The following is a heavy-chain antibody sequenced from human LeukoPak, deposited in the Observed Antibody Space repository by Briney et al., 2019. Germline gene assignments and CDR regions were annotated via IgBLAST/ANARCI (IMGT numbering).Heavy chain of an antibody. Sequence: SETLSLTCTVSGGSISSYYWSWIRQPPGKGLEWIGSIYYSGSTYYNPSLKSRVTISVDTSKNQFSLKLSSVTAADTAVYYCARRITMVRGVPNWFDPWGQGTLVTVSS. CDR3: ARRITMVRGVPNWFDP. CDR1: GGSISSYY. D-gene: IGHD3-10*01. CDR2: IYYSGST. V-gene: IGHV4-39*01. J-gene: IGHJ5*02.